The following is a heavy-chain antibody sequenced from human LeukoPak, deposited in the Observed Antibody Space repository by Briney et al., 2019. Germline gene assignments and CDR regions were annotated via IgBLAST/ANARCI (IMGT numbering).Heavy chain of an antibody. CDR1: GFTFSSYE. D-gene: IGHD6-6*01. CDR2: ISHPGTNE. V-gene: IGHV3-30*02. J-gene: IGHJ4*02. CDR3: AKPRGGAAPQAFDY. Sequence: PGGSLRLSCTASGFTFSSYEMNWVRQSPGKGLEWVAYISHPGTNENCADSVKGRFTISRDNSKNTLNMQMNSLRAEDTAVYYCAKPRGGAAPQAFDYWGQGTLVTVSS.